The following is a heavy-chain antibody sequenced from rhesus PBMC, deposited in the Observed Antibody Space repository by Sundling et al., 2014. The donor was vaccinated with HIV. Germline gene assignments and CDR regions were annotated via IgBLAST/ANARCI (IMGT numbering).Heavy chain of an antibody. Sequence: QVQLVQSGAEVKKPGSSVKVSCKASGYTFTDYYMHWVRQAPRQGLEWMGWINPYNGNTKYAQKFQGRVTMTRDTSTSTAYMELSSLRSEDTAVYYCARLWSWDGLDSWGQGVVVTVSS. J-gene: IGHJ6*01. CDR2: INPYNGNT. D-gene: IGHD1-1*01. V-gene: IGHV1S2*01. CDR3: ARLWSWDGLDS. CDR1: GYTFTDYY.